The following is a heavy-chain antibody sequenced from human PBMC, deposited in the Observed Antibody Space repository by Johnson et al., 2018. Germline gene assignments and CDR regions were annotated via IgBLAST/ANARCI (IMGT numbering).Heavy chain of an antibody. Sequence: QVQLGEAGGGVVEPGRSLRLSCAASRFTFSSYGMHWVRQAPGKGLEWVAVISYDGSNKYYADSVKGRFTISRDNSKNTLYLQMNSLRAEDTAVYYCARDENYCSSTSCYPLGQHWGQGTLVTVSS. CDR1: RFTFSSYG. D-gene: IGHD2-2*01. V-gene: IGHV3-30*03. J-gene: IGHJ1*01. CDR2: ISYDGSNK. CDR3: ARDENYCSSTSCYPLGQH.